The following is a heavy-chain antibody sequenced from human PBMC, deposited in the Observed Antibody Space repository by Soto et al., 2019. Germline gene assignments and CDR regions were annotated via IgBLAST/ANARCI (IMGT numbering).Heavy chain of an antibody. D-gene: IGHD5-18*01. Sequence: QVQLVQSGAEVKKPESSVKVSCKAPGGIFSTYAISWDRQAPGQGLEWMGGIIPLFGTANYAQRFQDRVTITADESTNTVYMELSSLRSEDTAVYFCASGIQLWLRRINNGYSGWGQGTLVTVSS. J-gene: IGHJ4*02. V-gene: IGHV1-69*12. CDR1: GGIFSTYA. CDR2: IIPLFGTA. CDR3: ASGIQLWLRRINNGYSG.